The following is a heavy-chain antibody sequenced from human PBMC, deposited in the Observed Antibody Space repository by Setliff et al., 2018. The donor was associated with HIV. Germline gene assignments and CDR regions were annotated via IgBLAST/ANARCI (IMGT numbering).Heavy chain of an antibody. CDR3: ARVLLITNAVYGVVSNQFDP. Sequence: GGSLRLSCAASGFTFSNFWMHWVRQAPGKGLEWVASISPDGSRDHCVGSVKGRFTASRDNAKSSLYLQMNSLRADDTAVYYCARVLLITNAVYGVVSNQFDPWGQGTQVTVTS. CDR2: ISPDGSRD. J-gene: IGHJ5*02. V-gene: IGHV3-7*03. CDR1: GFTFSNFW. D-gene: IGHD3-3*01.